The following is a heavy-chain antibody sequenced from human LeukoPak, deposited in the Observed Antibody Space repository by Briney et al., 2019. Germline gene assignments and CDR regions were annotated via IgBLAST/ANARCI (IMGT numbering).Heavy chain of an antibody. CDR3: ARDHSNYGAYNNWFDP. CDR1: GGSISSSNW. D-gene: IGHD4-11*01. J-gene: IGHJ5*02. Sequence: SETLSLTCAVSGGSISSSNWWSWVRQPPGKGLEWIGEIYHSGSTNYNPSLKSRVTISVDTSKNQFSLKLSSVTAADTAVYYCARDHSNYGAYNNWFDPWGQGTLVTVSS. V-gene: IGHV4-4*02. CDR2: IYHSGST.